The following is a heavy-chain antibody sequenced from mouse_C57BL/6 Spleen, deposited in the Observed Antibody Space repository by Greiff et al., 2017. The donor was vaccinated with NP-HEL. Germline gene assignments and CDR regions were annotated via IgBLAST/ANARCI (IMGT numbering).Heavy chain of an antibody. CDR3: ARVGLFAY. V-gene: IGHV1-61*01. CDR1: GYTFTSYW. D-gene: IGHD1-2*01. J-gene: IGHJ3*01. Sequence: QVQLQQPGAELVRPGSSVKLSCKASGYTFTSYWMDWVKQRPGQGLEWIGNIYPSDSETHYNQKFKDKATLTVDKSSSTAYMQLSSLTSDDSAGDYCARVGLFAYWGQGTLVTVSA. CDR2: IYPSDSET.